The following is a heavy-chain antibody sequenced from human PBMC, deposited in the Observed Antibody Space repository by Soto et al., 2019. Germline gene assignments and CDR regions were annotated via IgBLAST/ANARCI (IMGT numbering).Heavy chain of an antibody. Sequence: SLGLSCAASGFTFNTYRMSWVRQAPGKGLEWVSSISPSSTYTYHAGSMKGRLTISRDNAKNSLYLQMNSLRVEDTAVYYCARIGASGTWEIDYWGQGTLVTVSS. V-gene: IGHV3-21*01. J-gene: IGHJ4*02. CDR2: ISPSSTYT. CDR1: GFTFNTYR. D-gene: IGHD3-10*01. CDR3: ARIGASGTWEIDY.